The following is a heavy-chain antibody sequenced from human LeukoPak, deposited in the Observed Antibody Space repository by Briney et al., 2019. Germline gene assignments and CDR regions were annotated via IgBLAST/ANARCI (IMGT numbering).Heavy chain of an antibody. CDR1: GGSISSYY. Sequence: PSETLSLTCTVSGGSISSYYWTWIRQSPGKGLEWIGYISYSGSTDYNPSLRSRVTISGDTSKNQFSLKLTSVTAADTAVYYCAKYFYESGNHYNFFYHWGQGTLLTVSS. CDR3: AKYFYESGNHYNFFYH. D-gene: IGHD3-10*01. CDR2: ISYSGST. V-gene: IGHV4-59*01. J-gene: IGHJ4*02.